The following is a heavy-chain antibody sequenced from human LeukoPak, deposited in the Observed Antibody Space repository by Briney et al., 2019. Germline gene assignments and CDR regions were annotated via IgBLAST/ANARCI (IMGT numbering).Heavy chain of an antibody. J-gene: IGHJ4*02. D-gene: IGHD1-26*01. CDR2: ISYDGSNK. V-gene: IGHV3-30*18. CDR3: AKGGQKELAGVDY. Sequence: GGSLRLSCAASGFTFSSYGMHWVRQAPGKGLEWVAVISYDGSNKYYADSVKGRFTISRDNSKNTLYLQMNSLRAEDTAVYYCAKGGQKELAGVDYWGQGTLVTVSS. CDR1: GFTFSSYG.